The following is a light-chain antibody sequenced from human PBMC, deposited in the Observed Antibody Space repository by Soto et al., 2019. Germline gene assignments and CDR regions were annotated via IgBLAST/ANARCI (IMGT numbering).Light chain of an antibody. CDR1: ISDVGSYSY. Sequence: SVLTQPASVSGSPGQSITISCTGTISDVGSYSYVSWYQQYPGKAPKLMIYDVSTRPSGVSDRFSGSKSGNTASLTISGLRAEDEADYYCGSYTTSSNYVFGTGTKVTVL. CDR3: GSYTTSSNYV. J-gene: IGLJ1*01. CDR2: DVS. V-gene: IGLV2-14*03.